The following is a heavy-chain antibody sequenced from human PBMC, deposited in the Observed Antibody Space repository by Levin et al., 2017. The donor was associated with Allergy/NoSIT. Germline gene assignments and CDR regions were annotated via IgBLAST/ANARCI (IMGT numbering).Heavy chain of an antibody. CDR1: GGTFSSYA. V-gene: IGHV1-69*13. CDR2: IIPIFGTA. J-gene: IGHJ6*02. CDR3: ARADDILTGTDYYYYGMDV. Sequence: SVKVSCKASGGTFSSYAISWVRQAPGQGLEWMGGIIPIFGTANYAQKFQGRVTITADESTSTAYMELSSLRSEDTAVYYCARADDILTGTDYYYYGMDVWGQGTTVTVSS. D-gene: IGHD3-9*01.